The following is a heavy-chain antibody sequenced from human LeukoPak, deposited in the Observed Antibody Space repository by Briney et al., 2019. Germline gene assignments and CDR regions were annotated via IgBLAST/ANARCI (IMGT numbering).Heavy chain of an antibody. Sequence: ASVKVSCKASGYTFTGYYMHWVRQAPGQGLEWMGWIDPNSGGTNYAQKFQGRVTMTRDTSISTAYMELSRLRSDDTAVYYCARDLSSYYDILTGSNWFDPWGQGTLVTVSS. V-gene: IGHV1-2*02. CDR1: GYTFTGYY. CDR2: IDPNSGGT. D-gene: IGHD3-9*01. CDR3: ARDLSSYYDILTGSNWFDP. J-gene: IGHJ5*02.